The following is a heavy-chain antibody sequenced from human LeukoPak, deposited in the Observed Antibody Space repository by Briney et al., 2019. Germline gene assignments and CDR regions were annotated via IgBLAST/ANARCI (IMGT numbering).Heavy chain of an antibody. Sequence: ASVKVSCKASGYTFTSYDINWVRQATGQGLEWMGWMNPNSGNTGYAQKFQGRVTITADESTSTAYMELSSLRSEDTAVYYCARRSRADAFDIWGQGTMVTVSS. CDR2: MNPNSGNT. CDR3: ARRSRADAFDI. CDR1: GYTFTSYD. V-gene: IGHV1-8*01. J-gene: IGHJ3*02.